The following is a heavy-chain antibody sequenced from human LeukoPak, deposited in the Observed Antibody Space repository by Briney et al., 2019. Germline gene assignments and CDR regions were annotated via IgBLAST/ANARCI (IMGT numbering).Heavy chain of an antibody. Sequence: SGRSLRLSCAASGFKFDDYAMHWVRQAPGKGLEWVSGISWNSGSIGYVDSVKGRFTVSRDNAKNSLYLQMNSLRAEDTALYYCSKATSSRWSGGGAFNIWGQGTMVTVSS. D-gene: IGHD3-10*01. CDR3: SKATSSRWSGGGAFNI. CDR1: GFKFDDYA. CDR2: ISWNSGSI. J-gene: IGHJ3*02. V-gene: IGHV3-9*01.